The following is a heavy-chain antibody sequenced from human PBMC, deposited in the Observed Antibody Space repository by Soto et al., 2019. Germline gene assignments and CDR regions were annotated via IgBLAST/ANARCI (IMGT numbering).Heavy chain of an antibody. CDR3: ARDRVKDY. V-gene: IGHV1-3*01. CDR2: PNXGHGNK. Sequence: XVKVSCKASGYTFTSYAMHWVRQAPGQRMEGXGWPNXGHGNKKYHQXXQGRVNIXXDTYESPANLELSRLRSKDPAVYYCARDRVKDYWGQGTLVTVSS. CDR1: GYTFTSYA. J-gene: IGHJ4*02. D-gene: IGHD3-10*01.